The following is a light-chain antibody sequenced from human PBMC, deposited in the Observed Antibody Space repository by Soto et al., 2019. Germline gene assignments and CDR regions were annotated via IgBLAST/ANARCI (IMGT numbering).Light chain of an antibody. CDR1: QSVGNNF. CDR3: HQYASAPLT. Sequence: EIVLTQSPGTLSLSPGERAALSCRASQSVGNNFLGWYQQKPGQSPRLLIYHASNRATGILDRFSGTASGTDFTLTISRLEPEDFAVYFCHQYASAPLTFGGGTKVEIK. CDR2: HAS. V-gene: IGKV3-20*01. J-gene: IGKJ4*01.